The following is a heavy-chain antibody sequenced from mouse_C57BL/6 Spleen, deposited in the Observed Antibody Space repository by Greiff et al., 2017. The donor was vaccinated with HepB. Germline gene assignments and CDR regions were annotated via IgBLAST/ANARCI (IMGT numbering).Heavy chain of an antibody. CDR1: GFTFSSYA. Sequence: EVQGVESGGGLVKPGGSLKLSCAASGFTFSSYAMPWVRQTPEKRLEWVATISDGGSYTYYPDNVKGRFTISRDNAKNNLYLQLSHLKSEDTAVYYCARAAFLRYAFDYWGQGTTLTVSS. CDR3: ARAAFLRYAFDY. V-gene: IGHV5-4*01. D-gene: IGHD1-1*01. CDR2: ISDGGSYT. J-gene: IGHJ2*01.